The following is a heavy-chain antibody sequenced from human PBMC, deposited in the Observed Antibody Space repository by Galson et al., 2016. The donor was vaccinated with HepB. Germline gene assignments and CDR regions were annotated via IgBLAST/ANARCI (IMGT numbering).Heavy chain of an antibody. CDR1: GFSLSSTEVA. CDR3: AHSQYDNFNGYYTIGFDS. J-gene: IGHJ4*02. V-gene: IGHV2-5*02. D-gene: IGHD3-9*01. CDR2: IYWDDDK. Sequence: PALVKPTQTLTLTCTFSGFSLSSTEVAVGWIRQSPGKALEWLALIYWDDDKSYRPSLENRLTITKDTSKNQVVLTMTNMDPVDTATYYCAHSQYDNFNGYYTIGFDSWGPGTLVTVSS.